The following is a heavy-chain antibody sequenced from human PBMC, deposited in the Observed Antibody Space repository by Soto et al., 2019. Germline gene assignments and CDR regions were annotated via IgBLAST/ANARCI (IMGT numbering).Heavy chain of an antibody. V-gene: IGHV1-2*02. CDR2: INPSSGDT. Sequence: ASVKVSCKASGYSFTDYYIHWVLQAPGQGLEWMGWINPSSGDTKYTWRFKGRVTMTRDSSINTAYMELSRLTSDDTAVFYCARDSGSGWHFDSCGQGTMVTVAS. J-gene: IGHJ4*02. CDR1: GYSFTDYY. D-gene: IGHD6-19*01. CDR3: ARDSGSGWHFDS.